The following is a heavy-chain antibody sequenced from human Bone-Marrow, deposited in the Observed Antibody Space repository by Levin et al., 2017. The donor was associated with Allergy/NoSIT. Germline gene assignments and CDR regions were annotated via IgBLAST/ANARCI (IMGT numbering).Heavy chain of an antibody. CDR1: GFTFSNYN. CDR2: ISSSGSTI. J-gene: IGHJ6*02. V-gene: IGHV3-48*01. Sequence: QPGGSLRLSCAASGFTFSNYNMNWVRQAPGKGLEWVSDISSSGSTIYYADSVKGRFTISRDNAKNSLYLQMNSLRAEDTAVYYCASSRAPYYYYYGMDVWGQGTTVTVSS. CDR3: ASSRAPYYYYYGMDV.